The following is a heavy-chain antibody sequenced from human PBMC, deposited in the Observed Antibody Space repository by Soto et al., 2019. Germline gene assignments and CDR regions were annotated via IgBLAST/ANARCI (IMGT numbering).Heavy chain of an antibody. CDR1: GGTFSSYA. CDR3: ATEGDGSGSYYYGMDV. V-gene: IGHV1-69*05. Sequence: QVQLVQSGAEVKKPGSSVKVSCKASGGTFSSYAITWVRQAPGQGLEWMGGIIPIFGTANYAQKFQGRVTIXXDESTSTAYMELSSLRSEGTAVYYCATEGDGSGSYYYGMDVWGQGTTVTVSS. D-gene: IGHD3-22*01. J-gene: IGHJ6*02. CDR2: IIPIFGTA.